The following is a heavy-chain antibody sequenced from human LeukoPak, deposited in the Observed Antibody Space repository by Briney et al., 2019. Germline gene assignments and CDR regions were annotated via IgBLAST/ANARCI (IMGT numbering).Heavy chain of an antibody. V-gene: IGHV1-18*01. J-gene: IGHJ4*02. CDR3: ARDAGSSGWRQGDS. CDR2: ISAYNGNT. D-gene: IGHD6-19*01. CDR1: GYTFSSYG. Sequence: ASVKVSCKASGYTFSSYGISWVRQAPGQGLEWMGWISAYNGNTNYAQKLQGRVTMTTDTSTSTAYMEIRSLTSDDTAIYYCARDAGSSGWRQGDSSGQGTLVTVSS.